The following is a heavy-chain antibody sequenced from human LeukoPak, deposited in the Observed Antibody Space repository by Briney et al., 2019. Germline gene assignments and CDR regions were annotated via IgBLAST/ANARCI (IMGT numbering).Heavy chain of an antibody. D-gene: IGHD3-22*01. CDR2: IYYSGST. V-gene: IGHV4-39*01. CDR1: GGSISSSSYY. CDR3: ARCQGSGDYLFGPFGY. Sequence: PSETLSLTCTVSGGSISSSSYYWGWIRQPPGKGLEWIGSIYYSGSTYYNPSLKSRVTISVDTSKNQVSLKLSSVTAADTAVYYCARCQGSGDYLFGPFGYWGQGTLVTVSS. J-gene: IGHJ4*02.